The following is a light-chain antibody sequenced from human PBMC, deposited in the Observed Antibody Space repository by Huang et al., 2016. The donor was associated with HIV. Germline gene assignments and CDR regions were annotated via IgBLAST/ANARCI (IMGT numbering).Light chain of an antibody. CDR3: QQYGSALKWT. Sequence: ESVLTQSPGTLSLSPGERATLSCRARQRVGSSFLAWYQQKPGQAPRLLNYGASNRATGIPDRVSGSGYGRDLTLTIIRLEPEDSAVYYCQQYGSALKWTFGQGTKVEI. CDR1: QRVGSSF. J-gene: IGKJ1*01. V-gene: IGKV3-20*01. CDR2: GAS.